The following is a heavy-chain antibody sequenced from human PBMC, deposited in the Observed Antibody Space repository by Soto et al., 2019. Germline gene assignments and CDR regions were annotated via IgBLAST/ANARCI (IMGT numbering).Heavy chain of an antibody. CDR3: ARVLGYCSGGSCYHYYHYMDV. D-gene: IGHD2-15*01. V-gene: IGHV4-34*01. Sequence: SETLSLTCAVYGGSFSGYYWSWIRQPPGKGLEWIGEINHSGSTNYNPSLKTRVTISVDTSKNQFSLKLTSVTAADTSVYFCARVLGYCSGGSCYHYYHYMDVWGRGTTVTVSS. CDR1: GGSFSGYY. CDR2: INHSGST. J-gene: IGHJ6*03.